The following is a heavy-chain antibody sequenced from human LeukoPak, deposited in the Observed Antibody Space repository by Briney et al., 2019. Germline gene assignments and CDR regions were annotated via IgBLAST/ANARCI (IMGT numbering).Heavy chain of an antibody. V-gene: IGHV1-69*13. Sequence: GASVKVSCKASGGTFSSYAISWVRQAPGQGLEWMGGIIPIFGTANYAQKFQGRVTITADESTSTAYMELSSLRSEDTAVYYCARDPHYYDSSGYYRPLWGQGTLVTVSS. J-gene: IGHJ4*02. CDR2: IIPIFGTA. CDR1: GGTFSSYA. CDR3: ARDPHYYDSSGYYRPL. D-gene: IGHD3-22*01.